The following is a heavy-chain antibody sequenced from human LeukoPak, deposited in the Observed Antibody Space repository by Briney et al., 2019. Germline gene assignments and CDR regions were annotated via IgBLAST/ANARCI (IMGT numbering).Heavy chain of an antibody. CDR2: ISYEGNNR. D-gene: IGHD3-3*01. CDR3: AKGHYESAVRGGHLDY. J-gene: IGHJ4*02. CDR1: GFTFSSSI. Sequence: GGSLRLSCAASGFTFSSSIMNWVRRAPGKGLEWVAGISYEGNNRYYADSVKGRFTISRDNHKNTVYLEMNSLRAEDTAVYYCAKGHYESAVRGGHLDYWGQGTLVTVSS. V-gene: IGHV3-30*18.